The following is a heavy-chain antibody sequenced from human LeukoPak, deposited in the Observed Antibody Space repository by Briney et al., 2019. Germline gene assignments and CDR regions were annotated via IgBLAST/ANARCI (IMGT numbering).Heavy chain of an antibody. Sequence: PSETLSLTCNVPGGSISTSYWSWIRQPPGKGLDWIGYLHYSATAKYNPSLKSRVTVSVDTSKNQFSLKLSSMTAADTAVYYCARVMVAPVRMDLWGQGTLVTVSS. D-gene: IGHD2-15*01. CDR3: ARVMVAPVRMDL. CDR2: LHYSATA. J-gene: IGHJ5*02. V-gene: IGHV4-59*08. CDR1: GGSISTSY.